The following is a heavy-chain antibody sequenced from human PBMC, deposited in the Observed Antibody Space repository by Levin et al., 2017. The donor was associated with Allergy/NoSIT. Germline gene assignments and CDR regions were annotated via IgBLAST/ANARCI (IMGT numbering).Heavy chain of an antibody. CDR1: GYTFTSYY. V-gene: IGHV1-46*01. CDR2: INPSGGST. CDR3: ARAPDTAMVLGLVDYYGMDG. J-gene: IGHJ6*02. D-gene: IGHD5-18*01. Sequence: ASVKVSCKASGYTFTSYYMHWVRQAPGQGLEWMGIINPSGGSTSYAQKFQGRVTMTRDTSTSTVYMELSSLRSEDTAVYYCARAPDTAMVLGLVDYYGMDGWGQGTTVTVSS.